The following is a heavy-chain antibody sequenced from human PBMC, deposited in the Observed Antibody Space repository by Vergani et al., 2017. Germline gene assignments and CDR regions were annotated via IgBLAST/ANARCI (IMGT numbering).Heavy chain of an antibody. V-gene: IGHV3-23*01. Sequence: EVQLLESGGGLVQPGGSLRLSCVASGFTFSSYAMSWVRQAPGKGLEWVSAISGSGGSTYYADSVKGRFTISRDNSKNTLYLQMNSLRAEDTAVYYCARAPPVATVPFDLWGRGSLVTVSS. CDR2: ISGSGGST. J-gene: IGHJ2*01. D-gene: IGHD5-12*01. CDR3: ARAPPVATVPFDL. CDR1: GFTFSSYA.